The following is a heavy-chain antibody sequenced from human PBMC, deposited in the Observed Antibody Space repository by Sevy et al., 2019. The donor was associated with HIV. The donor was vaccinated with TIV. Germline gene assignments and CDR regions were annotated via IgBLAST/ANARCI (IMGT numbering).Heavy chain of an antibody. D-gene: IGHD3-22*01. CDR2: IGVNNGKT. J-gene: IGHJ4*02. Sequence: ASVKVSCKASGYNFNTYGITWVRQAPGQGLEWVGWIGVNNGKTNYAARLQARISMTADTCTSTVYMELRTLTSYDTAMYFCARDSYYYDMHSSYRPPDYWGQGTLVTVSS. CDR1: GYNFNTYG. CDR3: ARDSYYYDMHSSYRPPDY. V-gene: IGHV1-18*01.